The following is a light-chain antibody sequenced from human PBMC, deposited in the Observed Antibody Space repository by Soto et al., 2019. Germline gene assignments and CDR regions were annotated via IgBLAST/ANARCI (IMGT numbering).Light chain of an antibody. J-gene: IGKJ1*01. Sequence: DIQMTQSPSTLSASVGDRVTITCRASQSVGSWLAWYQQKPGKAPNLLIYKASSLESGVPSRFSGSGSGTEFSLTISSLQPDDFASYHCQQYGSSSPWTFGQGTKVEIK. CDR1: QSVGSW. V-gene: IGKV1-5*03. CDR2: KAS. CDR3: QQYGSSSPWT.